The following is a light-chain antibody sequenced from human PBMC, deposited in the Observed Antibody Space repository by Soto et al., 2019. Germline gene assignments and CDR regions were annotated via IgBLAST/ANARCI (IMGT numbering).Light chain of an antibody. V-gene: IGKV1-5*01. Sequence: DIQMTQSPSTLSASVGDTVTITCRASQTISGWLAWYQQRPGKTPKLLIYDASGLDSGVPSRFSGSGSGTEFTLTISSLQPDDFATYYCQQYNSYSGTVGQGTKVDIK. CDR3: QQYNSYSGT. CDR1: QTISGW. CDR2: DAS. J-gene: IGKJ1*01.